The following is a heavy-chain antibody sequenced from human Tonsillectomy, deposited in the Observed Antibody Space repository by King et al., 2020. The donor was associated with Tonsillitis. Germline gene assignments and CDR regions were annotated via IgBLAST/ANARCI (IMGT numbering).Heavy chain of an antibody. Sequence: VQLVESGGGLVKPGGSLRLSCVVSGFTFSNAWMSWVRQDPGKGLEWVGRIKSKTDGGTTDYAAPVKGRFTISRDDSKNTLYLQMNSLKTEDTAVYYCTTGVAAAAVSIDYWGQGTLVTVSS. J-gene: IGHJ4*02. D-gene: IGHD6-13*01. CDR3: TTGVAAAAVSIDY. V-gene: IGHV3-15*01. CDR2: IKSKTDGGTT. CDR1: GFTFSNAW.